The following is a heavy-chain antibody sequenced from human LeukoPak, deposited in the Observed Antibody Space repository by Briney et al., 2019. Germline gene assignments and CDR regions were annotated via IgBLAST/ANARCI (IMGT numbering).Heavy chain of an antibody. CDR3: ARVKLLWFGESQYYYYYGMDV. CDR1: GYTFTSYD. CDR2: MSPNSGDT. D-gene: IGHD3-10*01. Sequence: ASVKVSCKASGYTFTSYDINWVRHATGQGLEWMGWMSPNSGDTGYAQKFQGRVTMTRDTSISTAFMELTSLRSEDTAVYYCARVKLLWFGESQYYYYYGMDVWGQGTTVTVSS. J-gene: IGHJ6*02. V-gene: IGHV1-8*01.